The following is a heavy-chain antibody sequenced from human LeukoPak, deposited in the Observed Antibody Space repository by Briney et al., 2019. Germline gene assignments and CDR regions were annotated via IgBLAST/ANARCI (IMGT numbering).Heavy chain of an antibody. J-gene: IGHJ4*02. D-gene: IGHD3-10*01. Sequence: GGPLRLSCAASGFAFSSHALSWVRQPPGKGLPWVSGIGRRDDYTVYAFSVKGRLTISHHHCNNPLYLQMNTLLAEDTALYYCATDFRSGSFNDFWGQGALVTVSS. CDR1: GFAFSSHA. CDR2: IGRRDDYT. CDR3: ATDFRSGSFNDF. V-gene: IGHV3-23*01.